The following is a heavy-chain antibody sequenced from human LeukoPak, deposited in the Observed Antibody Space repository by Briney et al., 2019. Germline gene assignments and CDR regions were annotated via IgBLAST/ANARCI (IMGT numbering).Heavy chain of an antibody. CDR1: GFAVSNNY. CDR2: IYGGGST. D-gene: IGHD3-22*01. Sequence: GGSLRLSCAASGFAVSNNYMSWVRQAPGEGLEWGSIIYGGGSTYYADSVNGRFTISRHNSKNTLFLQMNSLRTEDTAVYYCARAYDSSGYWPEYFHHWGQGTLVTVSS. CDR3: ARAYDSSGYWPEYFHH. V-gene: IGHV3-53*04. J-gene: IGHJ1*01.